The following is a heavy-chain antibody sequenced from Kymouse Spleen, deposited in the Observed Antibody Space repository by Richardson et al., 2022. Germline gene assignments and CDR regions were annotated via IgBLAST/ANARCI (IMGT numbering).Heavy chain of an antibody. D-gene: IGHD4-11,IGHD4-11*01. CDR3: ARKGRETTVTSYYYYYYGMDV. Sequence: QVQLQESGPGLVKPSQTLSLTCTVSGGSISSGGYYWSWIRQHPGKGLEWIGYIYYSGSTYYNPSLKSRVTISVDTSKNQFSLKLSSVTAADTAVYYCARKGRETTVTSYYYYYYGMDVWGQGTTVTVSS. CDR1: GGSISSGGYY. CDR2: IYYSGST. V-gene: IGHV4-31*03. J-gene: IGHJ6*02.